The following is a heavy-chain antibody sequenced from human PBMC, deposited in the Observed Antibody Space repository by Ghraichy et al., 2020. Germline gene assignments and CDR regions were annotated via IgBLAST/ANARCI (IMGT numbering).Heavy chain of an antibody. V-gene: IGHV3-21*01. Sequence: GGSLRLSCAASGFSFSSYSMNWVRQAPGKGLEWVSSISGSSSYIYYADSVKGRFTISRDNAKNSLFLQMNSLRAEDTAVYYCARETWGVGATAPADSWGQGTLVTVSS. CDR2: ISGSSSYI. D-gene: IGHD1-26*01. CDR1: GFSFSSYS. J-gene: IGHJ4*02. CDR3: ARETWGVGATAPADS.